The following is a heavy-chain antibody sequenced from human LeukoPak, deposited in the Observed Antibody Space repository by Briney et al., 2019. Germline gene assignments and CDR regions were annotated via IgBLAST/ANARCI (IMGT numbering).Heavy chain of an antibody. D-gene: IGHD3-10*01. J-gene: IGHJ4*02. V-gene: IGHV3-23*01. CDR3: AKDRGWYGSEIDY. CDR1: GFTFSNYW. Sequence: GGSLRLSCAASGFTFSNYWMSWVRQAPGKGLEWVSAISGSGGSTYYADSVKGRFTISRDNSKNTLYLQMNSLRAEDTAVYYCAKDRGWYGSEIDYWGQGTLVTVSS. CDR2: ISGSGGST.